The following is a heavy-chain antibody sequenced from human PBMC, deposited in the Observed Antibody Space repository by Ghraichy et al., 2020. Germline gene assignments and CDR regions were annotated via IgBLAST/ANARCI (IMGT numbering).Heavy chain of an antibody. CDR1: GLTFSTYS. CDR3: ARGRAVAGSYYFDY. V-gene: IGHV3-21*06. D-gene: IGHD6-19*01. J-gene: IGHJ4*02. Sequence: GSLRLSCAASGLTFSTYSMNWVRQAPGKGLEWISSISSSSTYIYYADSVKGRFTISRDNSKNSMYLQINSLRVEDTAMYYCARGRAVAGSYYFDYWGLGTLVTVSS. CDR2: ISSSSTYI.